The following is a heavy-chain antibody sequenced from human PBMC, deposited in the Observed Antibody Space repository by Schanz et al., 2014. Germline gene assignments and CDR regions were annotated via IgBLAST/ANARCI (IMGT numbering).Heavy chain of an antibody. CDR1: GFTFSTYS. V-gene: IGHV3-7*01. Sequence: EVQLVESGGGLVQPGGSLRLSCAASGFTFSTYSMNWVRQAPGKGLEWVANIKQDGSEKYYVDSVKGRFTISRDNAKNSLYLQMNSLRAEDTAVYYCARGASRDYFAMDVWGQGTTVTVSS. J-gene: IGHJ6*02. CDR2: IKQDGSEK. CDR3: ARGASRDYFAMDV.